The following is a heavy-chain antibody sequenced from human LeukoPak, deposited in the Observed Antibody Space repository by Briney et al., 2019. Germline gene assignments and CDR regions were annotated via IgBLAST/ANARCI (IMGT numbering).Heavy chain of an antibody. CDR3: ARGGDVDYDC. J-gene: IGHJ4*02. CDR2: INHSGGT. D-gene: IGHD3-10*01. CDR1: GGSFSGYY. V-gene: IGHV4-34*01. Sequence: PSETLSLTCAVYGGSFSGYYWSWIRQPPGKGLEWIGEINHSGGTNYNPSLKSRVTISVDTSKNQFSLKLSSVTAADTAVYYCARGGDVDYDCWGQGTLVTVSS.